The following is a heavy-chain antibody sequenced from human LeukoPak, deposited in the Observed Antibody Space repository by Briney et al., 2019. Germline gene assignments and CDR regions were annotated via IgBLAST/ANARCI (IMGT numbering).Heavy chain of an antibody. CDR2: ISAYNGNT. CDR3: ARIGYCSGGSCPRDYYYGMDV. CDR1: GYTFTSYG. Sequence: EASVQFSCKASGYTFTSYGISWVRRAPGQGLEWMGWISAYNGNTNYAQKLQGRVTMTTDTSTSTAYMELRSLRSDDTAVYYCARIGYCSGGSCPRDYYYGMDVWGQGTTVTVSS. V-gene: IGHV1-18*01. D-gene: IGHD2-15*01. J-gene: IGHJ6*02.